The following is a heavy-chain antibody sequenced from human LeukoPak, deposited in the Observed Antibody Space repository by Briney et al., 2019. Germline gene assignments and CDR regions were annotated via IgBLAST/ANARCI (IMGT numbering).Heavy chain of an antibody. CDR3: ARDLGGITMMD. J-gene: IGHJ4*02. CDR2: IIPIFGTA. D-gene: IGHD3-22*01. V-gene: IGHV1-69*13. Sequence: SVKVSCKAPGGTFSSYAISWVRQAPGQGLEWIAGIIPIFGTAHYAQTFQGRVTVTSDVSTSTACMELSSLRSEDTAVYYCARDLGGITMMDWGQGTLVTVSS. CDR1: GGTFSSYA.